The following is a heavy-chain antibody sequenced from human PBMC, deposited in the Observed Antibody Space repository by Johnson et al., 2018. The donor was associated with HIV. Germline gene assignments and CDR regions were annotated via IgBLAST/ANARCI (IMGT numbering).Heavy chain of an antibody. CDR1: AFSFSNYP. CDR2: ISYDGSNK. CDR3: EKDSSSRWGFPGFDI. V-gene: IGHV3-30*04. J-gene: IGHJ3*02. Sequence: QVQLVESGGGVVQPGRSLRLSCAASAFSFSNYPMHWVRQAPGKGLEWVAVISYDGSNKYYTDSVKGRFTISRDNSKNPLYLQMSSLGLEDTALYYCEKDSSSRWGFPGFDIWGPGTMVTVSS. D-gene: IGHD2-2*01.